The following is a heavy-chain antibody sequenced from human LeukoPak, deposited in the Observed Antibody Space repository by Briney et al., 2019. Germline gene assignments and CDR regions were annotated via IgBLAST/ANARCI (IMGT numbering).Heavy chain of an antibody. CDR1: GFTFSSYG. CDR2: ISGSGGST. J-gene: IGHJ4*02. V-gene: IGHV3-23*01. D-gene: IGHD3-22*01. CDR3: AKVTEPHDSSGYYGLDY. Sequence: PGGSLRLSCAASGFTFSSYGMSWVRQAPGKGLEWVSAISGSGGSTYYADSVKGRFTISRDNSKNTLYLQMNSLRAEDTAVYYCAKVTEPHDSSGYYGLDYWGQGTLVTVSS.